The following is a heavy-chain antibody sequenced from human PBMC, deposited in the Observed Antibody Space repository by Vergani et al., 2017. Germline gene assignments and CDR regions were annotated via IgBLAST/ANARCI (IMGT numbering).Heavy chain of an antibody. CDR2: IHHSGDT. D-gene: IGHD3-10*01. CDR3: ARHRGSGGFFPSSYFYGMDV. J-gene: IGHJ6*02. V-gene: IGHV4-38-2*01. CDR1: DSSIMTNPY. Sequence: QVQLQESGPGLVKPSETLTLTCDVSDSSIMTNPYWGWFRQSPGKGLEWIGCIHHSGDTHYNSSLKIRVSISIVSSSKFSLCLNSVTAADTAIYYCARHRGSGGFFPSSYFYGMDVWGHGTTVTVSS.